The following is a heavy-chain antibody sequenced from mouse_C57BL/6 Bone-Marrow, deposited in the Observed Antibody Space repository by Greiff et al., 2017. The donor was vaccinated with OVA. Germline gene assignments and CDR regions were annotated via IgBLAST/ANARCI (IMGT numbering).Heavy chain of an antibody. D-gene: IGHD2-1*01. CDR2: IDPEDGDT. CDR3: TTDGNYGGWFDF. J-gene: IGHJ3*01. Sequence: VQLQQSGAELVRPGASVKLSCTASGFNIKDYYMHWVKQRPEQGLEWIGRIDPEDGDTEYATKFQGKATITADTTSNTAYLQHSSLTTEDTAVYYCTTDGNYGGWFDFWGKGTLVTVSA. CDR1: GFNIKDYY. V-gene: IGHV14-1*01.